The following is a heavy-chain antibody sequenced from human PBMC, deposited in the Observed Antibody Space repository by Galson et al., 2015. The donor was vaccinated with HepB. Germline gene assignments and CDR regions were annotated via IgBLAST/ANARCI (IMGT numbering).Heavy chain of an antibody. V-gene: IGHV3-23*01. CDR2: ISGSGGST. J-gene: IGHJ6*02. Sequence: SLRLSCAASGFTFSSYAMSWVRQAPGKGLEWVSAISGSGGSTYYADSVKGRFTISRDNSKNTLYLQMNSLRAEDTAVYYCAKATDCSSTSCPYYYYGMDVWGQGTTVTVSS. CDR1: GFTFSSYA. D-gene: IGHD2-2*01. CDR3: AKATDCSSTSCPYYYYGMDV.